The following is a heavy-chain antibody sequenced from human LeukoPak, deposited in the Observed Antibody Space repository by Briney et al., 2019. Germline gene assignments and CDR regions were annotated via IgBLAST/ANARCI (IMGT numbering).Heavy chain of an antibody. Sequence: ASVKVSSKASGYTFTSYYLHWVRQAPGQGLEWMGIINPRGGTTSFAQKFQGRVTMTRDTSTSTVYMDLSSLRSDDTAAYYCARGIATAGYDYWGQGTLVTVSS. D-gene: IGHD6-13*01. CDR3: ARGIATAGYDY. CDR2: INPRGGTT. CDR1: GYTFTSYY. V-gene: IGHV1-46*01. J-gene: IGHJ4*02.